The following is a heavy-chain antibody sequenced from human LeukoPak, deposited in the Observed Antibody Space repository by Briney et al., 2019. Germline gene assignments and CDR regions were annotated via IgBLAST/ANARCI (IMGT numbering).Heavy chain of an antibody. CDR1: EFTFSNFW. CDR2: IKQDGSEK. Sequence: GGSLRLSCSASEFTFSNFWMSWVRQAPGKGPEWVANIKQDGSEKYYVDSVKGRFTISRDNAKNSLSLQINSLRAEDTAVYYCARGLDYCSAGSCSLFDYWGQGTLVTVSS. D-gene: IGHD2-15*01. J-gene: IGHJ4*02. CDR3: ARGLDYCSAGSCSLFDY. V-gene: IGHV3-7*01.